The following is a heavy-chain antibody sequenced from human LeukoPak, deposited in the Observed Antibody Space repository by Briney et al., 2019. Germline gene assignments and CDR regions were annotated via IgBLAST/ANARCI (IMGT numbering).Heavy chain of an antibody. V-gene: IGHV3-48*01. D-gene: IGHD3-9*01. CDR3: ARGMYYDILTGPLGFDY. Sequence: PGGSLRLSCAAAGFTFDTYPMNWVRQAPGRGLEWISYISSNRDTIYYVASVKGRFTISRDNARYSLYLQMNSLRAEDTAVYYCARGMYYDILTGPLGFDYWGQGTLVTVSS. CDR2: ISSNRDTI. CDR1: GFTFDTYP. J-gene: IGHJ4*02.